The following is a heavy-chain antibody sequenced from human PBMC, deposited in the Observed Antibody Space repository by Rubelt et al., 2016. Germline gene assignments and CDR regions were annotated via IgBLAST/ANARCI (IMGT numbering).Heavy chain of an antibody. D-gene: IGHD5-12*01. CDR2: ISWNSGSM. V-gene: IGHV3-9*01. CDR3: ARDRNGLRPPGVGGMDV. Sequence: QLVESGGGLVQPGRSLRLSCTASGFAFNDYAMHWVRQAPGKGLEWVSGISWNSGSMAYADSVKGRFTISRDNSKNTLYLQMNSLRAEETAVYYCARDRNGLRPPGVGGMDVWGQGTTVTVSS. J-gene: IGHJ6*02. CDR1: GFAFNDYA.